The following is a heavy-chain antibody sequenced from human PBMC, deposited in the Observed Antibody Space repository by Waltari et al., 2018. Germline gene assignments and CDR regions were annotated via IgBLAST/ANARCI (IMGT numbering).Heavy chain of an antibody. CDR3: ARSSYYDILTGYHQAFDI. V-gene: IGHV4-59*01. Sequence: QVQLQESGPGLVKPSETLSLTCTVSGGSISSYYWSWIRQPPGTGLEWIGYIYYSGSTNYTPSLKSRVTISVDTSKNQFSLKLSSVTAADTAVYYCARSSYYDILTGYHQAFDIWGQGTMVTVSS. J-gene: IGHJ3*02. CDR1: GGSISSYY. CDR2: IYYSGST. D-gene: IGHD3-9*01.